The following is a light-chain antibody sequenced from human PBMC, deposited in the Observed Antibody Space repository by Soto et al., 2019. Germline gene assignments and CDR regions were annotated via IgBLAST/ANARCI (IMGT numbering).Light chain of an antibody. CDR3: QQRSNWPPIT. V-gene: IGKV3-11*01. CDR1: QSVSSY. CDR2: DAS. Sequence: EIVLTQSPATLSLSPGERATLSCRASQSVSSYLAWYQQKPGQAPRLLIYDASNRATGIPARFSGSGSGTEFTLTISSREPEDFAVYYCQQRSNWPPITFGQGTRLEIK. J-gene: IGKJ5*01.